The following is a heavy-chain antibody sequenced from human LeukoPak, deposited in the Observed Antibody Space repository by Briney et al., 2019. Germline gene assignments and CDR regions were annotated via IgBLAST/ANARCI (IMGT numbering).Heavy chain of an antibody. CDR1: GDSISSGYYY. Sequence: SQTLSLTCTVSGDSISSGYYYWTWIRQPAGKGLEWLGRIYTSGSTNYNPSLKSRVTISVDTSKNQFSLKLNSVTAADTAVYYCARERPGPRGAFDIWGQGTMVTVSS. V-gene: IGHV4-61*02. CDR2: IYTSGST. CDR3: ARERPGPRGAFDI. D-gene: IGHD1-1*01. J-gene: IGHJ3*02.